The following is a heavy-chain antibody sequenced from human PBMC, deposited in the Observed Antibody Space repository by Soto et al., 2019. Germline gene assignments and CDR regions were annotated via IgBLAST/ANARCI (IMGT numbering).Heavy chain of an antibody. Sequence: EVQLVESGGGLVKPGGSLRLACAVSGFTVTDAWMSWVRQAPGKGLEWVGRFKSKSDGGPIDYAAPVKGRFTISRDDSKNTLYLHMNSLKTEDTAVYYCTTDPGGGVTPREGIDYWGQGTRVTVSS. V-gene: IGHV3-15*01. J-gene: IGHJ4*02. D-gene: IGHD2-21*02. CDR2: FKSKSDGGPI. CDR1: GFTVTDAW. CDR3: TTDPGGGVTPREGIDY.